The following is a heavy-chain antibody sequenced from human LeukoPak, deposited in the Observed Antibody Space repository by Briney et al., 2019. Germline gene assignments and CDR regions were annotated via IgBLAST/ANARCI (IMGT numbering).Heavy chain of an antibody. J-gene: IGHJ4*02. Sequence: PGGSLRLSCAASGFNFDNSWMSWVRQAPGKGVEWVANIKKDGSDKYYVDSVKGRFTISRDNAKNSLYLQMNSLRVEDTAVYYCVKDGDYFDYWGQGTPVTVSS. CDR2: IKKDGSDK. CDR3: VKDGDYFDY. V-gene: IGHV3-7*01. D-gene: IGHD4-17*01. CDR1: GFNFDNSW.